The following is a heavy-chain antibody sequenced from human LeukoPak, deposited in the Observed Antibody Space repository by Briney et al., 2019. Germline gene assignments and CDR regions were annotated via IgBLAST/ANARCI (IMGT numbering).Heavy chain of an antibody. Sequence: GSLRLSCAASGFTFSSYAMSWVRQAPGKGLEWVSAISGSGGSTYYADSVKGRFTISRDNSKNTLYLQMNSLRAEDTAVYYCAKDRQMATVRRDPVDYWGQGTLVTVSS. CDR2: ISGSGGST. CDR3: AKDRQMATVRRDPVDY. D-gene: IGHD5-24*01. V-gene: IGHV3-23*01. CDR1: GFTFSSYA. J-gene: IGHJ4*02.